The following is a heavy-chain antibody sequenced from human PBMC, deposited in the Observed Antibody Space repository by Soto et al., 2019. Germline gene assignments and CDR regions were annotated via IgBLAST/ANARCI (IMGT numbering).Heavy chain of an antibody. J-gene: IGHJ6*02. Sequence: QVQLVQSGAEVKKPGSSVKVSCKASGGTFSSYAISWVRQAPGQGLEWMGGIIPIFGTADYAQKFQGRVTITADESTTTADMELSSLRSEYTAVYYCASQGLPIYYYDGMDVWGQGTTVTVSS. D-gene: IGHD5-18*01. V-gene: IGHV1-69*12. CDR3: ASQGLPIYYYDGMDV. CDR1: GGTFSSYA. CDR2: IIPIFGTA.